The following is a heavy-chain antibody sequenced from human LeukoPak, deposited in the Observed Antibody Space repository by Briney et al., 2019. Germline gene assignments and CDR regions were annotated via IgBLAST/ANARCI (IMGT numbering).Heavy chain of an antibody. J-gene: IGHJ4*02. CDR3: STLTSRGLSDS. CDR2: IKSKADGETI. D-gene: IGHD1-20*01. Sequence: GGSLRLSCAASGFTFSSYAMNWVRQAPGKGLEWVGRIKSKADGETIDYAAPVKGGFTFSRDDSKNMLYLQMNSLKSEDTAVYYCSTLTSRGLSDSWGQGTLVTVSS. V-gene: IGHV3-15*07. CDR1: GFTFSSYA.